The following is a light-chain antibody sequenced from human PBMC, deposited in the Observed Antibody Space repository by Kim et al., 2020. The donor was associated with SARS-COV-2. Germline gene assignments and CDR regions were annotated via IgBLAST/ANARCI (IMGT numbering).Light chain of an antibody. J-gene: IGLJ3*02. CDR3: SSYTSSSTLM. Sequence: GQSINISCTGSSSDIGRYNYVSWYQQHPGKEPKLIIYDVSNRPSGISNRFSGSKSGNTASLTISGLQAEDEADYFCSSYTSSSTLMFGGGTQLTVL. CDR1: SSDIGRYNY. V-gene: IGLV2-14*03. CDR2: DVS.